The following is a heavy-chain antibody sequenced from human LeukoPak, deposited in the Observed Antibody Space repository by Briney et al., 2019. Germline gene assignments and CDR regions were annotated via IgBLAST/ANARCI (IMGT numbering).Heavy chain of an antibody. J-gene: IGHJ5*02. CDR1: GGSISSSSYY. V-gene: IGHV4-39*01. D-gene: IGHD3-22*01. CDR3: ARHGRGGLSYYDSSGYSPYNWFDP. Sequence: SETLSLTCTVSGGSISSSSYYWGWIRQPPGKGLEWIGSIYYSGSTYYNPSLKSRVTISVDTSKNQFSLKLSSVTAADTAVYYCARHGRGGLSYYDSSGYSPYNWFDPWGQGTLVTVSS. CDR2: IYYSGST.